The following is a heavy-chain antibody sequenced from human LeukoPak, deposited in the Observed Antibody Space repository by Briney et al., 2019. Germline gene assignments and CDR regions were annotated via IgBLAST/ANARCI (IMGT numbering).Heavy chain of an antibody. Sequence: SETLSLTCAVSGGSISSGGYSWSWIRQPPGKGLEWIGYIYHSGSTYYNPSLKSRVTISVDRSKNQFSLKLSSVTAADTAVYYCARGIYGDYYFDYWGQGTLVTVSS. J-gene: IGHJ4*02. CDR3: ARGIYGDYYFDY. D-gene: IGHD4-17*01. V-gene: IGHV4-30-2*01. CDR1: GGSISSGGYS. CDR2: IYHSGST.